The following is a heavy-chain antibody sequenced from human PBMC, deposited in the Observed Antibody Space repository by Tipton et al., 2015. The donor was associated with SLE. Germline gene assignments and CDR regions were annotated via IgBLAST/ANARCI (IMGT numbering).Heavy chain of an antibody. V-gene: IGHV3-21*01. CDR2: ISSSSSYI. CDR1: GFTFSDAW. J-gene: IGHJ3*02. Sequence: SLRLSCAASGFTFSDAWMSWVRQAPGKGLEWVSSISSSSSYIYYADSVKGRFTISRDNAKNSLYLQMNSLRAEDTAVYYCARGLGISSSWYGADAFDIWGQGTMVTVSS. CDR3: ARGLGISSSWYGADAFDI. D-gene: IGHD6-13*01.